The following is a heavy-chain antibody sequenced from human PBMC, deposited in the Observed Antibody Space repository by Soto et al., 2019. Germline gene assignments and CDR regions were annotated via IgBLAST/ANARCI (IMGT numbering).Heavy chain of an antibody. D-gene: IGHD6-6*01. CDR3: ASIEYSSSSTSFDY. J-gene: IGHJ4*02. CDR1: GGSISSGGYY. Sequence: SETLSLTYTVSGGSISSGGYYWSWIRQHPGKGLEWIGYIYYSGSTYYNPSLKSRVTISVDTSKNQFSLKLSSVTAADTAVYYCASIEYSSSSTSFDYWGQGTLVTVS. V-gene: IGHV4-31*03. CDR2: IYYSGST.